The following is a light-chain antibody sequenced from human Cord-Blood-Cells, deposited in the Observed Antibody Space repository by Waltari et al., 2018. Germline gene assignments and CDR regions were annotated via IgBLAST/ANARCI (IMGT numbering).Light chain of an antibody. CDR2: DAS. CDR1: QSVSSY. J-gene: IGKJ4*01. Sequence: EIVLTQSPATLSLSPGERATLSCRASQSVSSYLAWYPQKPGQAPRLLIYDASNRSTGIPARFSGGGSGTDFTLTNSSLEPEDCAVYYCQQRSNWPPSLTFGGGTKVEIK. V-gene: IGKV3-11*01. CDR3: QQRSNWPPSLT.